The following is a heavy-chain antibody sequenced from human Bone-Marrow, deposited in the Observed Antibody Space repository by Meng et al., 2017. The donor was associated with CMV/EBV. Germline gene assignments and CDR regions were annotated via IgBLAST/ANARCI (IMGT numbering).Heavy chain of an antibody. V-gene: IGHV4-4*07. J-gene: IGHJ4*02. Sequence: SETLSLTCTVSGGSISSYYWSWIRQPAGKGLEWIGRIYTSGSTNYNPSLKSRVTMSVDTSKNQFSLKLSSVTAADTAVYYCARDLTIFGVVTRTDYWGQGTLVTVSS. CDR1: GGSISSYY. CDR2: IYTSGST. CDR3: ARDLTIFGVVTRTDY. D-gene: IGHD3-3*01.